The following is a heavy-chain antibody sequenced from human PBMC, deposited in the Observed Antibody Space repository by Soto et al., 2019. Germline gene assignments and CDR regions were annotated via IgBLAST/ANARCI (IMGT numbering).Heavy chain of an antibody. CDR3: ARGPGYCSGGSCYSGAAEYFQH. CDR1: GGSISSYY. Sequence: SETLSLTCTVSGGSISSYYWSWIRQPPGKGLEWIGDIYYSGSTNYNPSLKSRVTISVDTSKNQFSLKLSSVTAADTAVYYCARGPGYCSGGSCYSGAAEYFQHWGQGTLVTVSS. J-gene: IGHJ1*01. D-gene: IGHD2-15*01. V-gene: IGHV4-59*12. CDR2: IYYSGST.